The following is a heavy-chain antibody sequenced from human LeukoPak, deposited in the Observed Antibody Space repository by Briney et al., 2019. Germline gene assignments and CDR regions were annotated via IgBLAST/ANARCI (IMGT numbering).Heavy chain of an antibody. CDR2: TYTSGST. Sequence: SQTLSLTCPVSGGSISSYYWSWIRQLAGKGLEWIGRTYTSGSTNYNPSLKSGVTMSVDTSKNHFSLKLSSVTAADTAVYYCARAPIMITFGGVIPDDAFDIWGQGTMVTVSS. CDR1: GGSISSYY. D-gene: IGHD3-16*02. CDR3: ARAPIMITFGGVIPDDAFDI. J-gene: IGHJ3*02. V-gene: IGHV4-4*07.